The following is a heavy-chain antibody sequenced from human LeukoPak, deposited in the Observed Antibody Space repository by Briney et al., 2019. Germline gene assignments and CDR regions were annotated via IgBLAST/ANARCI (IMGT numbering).Heavy chain of an antibody. V-gene: IGHV4-4*02. CDR1: GDSISNNIW. CDR3: AKNAWYCLDY. CDR2: IFHSGST. J-gene: IGHJ4*02. D-gene: IGHD6-13*01. Sequence: SETLSLTCTVSGDSISNNIWGGGVRQPPGEGLGWIGEIFHSGSTNYNPSLKSRVTISLDKSKNQVALRVDSLTAADTAVYYCAKNAWYCLDYWGQGTLVTVSS.